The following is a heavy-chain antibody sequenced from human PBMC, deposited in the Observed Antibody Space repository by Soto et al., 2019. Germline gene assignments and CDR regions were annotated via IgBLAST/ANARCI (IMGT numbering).Heavy chain of an antibody. Sequence: SGPTLVNPTQSLTLTCTFSGFSLSTSGMCVSWIRQPPGKALEWLARIDWDDDTYYSTSLKTRLTISKDTSKNQVVLTMANMAPMDTGTYYCAHKGPEDWPLDYWGQGTLVTVSS. D-gene: IGHD3-9*01. CDR1: GFSLSTSGMC. CDR2: IDWDDDT. CDR3: AHKGPEDWPLDY. J-gene: IGHJ4*02. V-gene: IGHV2-70*12.